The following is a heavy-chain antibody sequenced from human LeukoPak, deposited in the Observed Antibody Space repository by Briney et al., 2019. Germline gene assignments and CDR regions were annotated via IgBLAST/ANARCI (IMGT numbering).Heavy chain of an antibody. CDR1: GFTFSSYG. D-gene: IGHD6-6*01. V-gene: IGHV3-23*01. J-gene: IGHJ4*02. CDR2: ISGSGGST. CDR3: APSVSSSPYFDY. Sequence: GGSLRLSCAASGFTFSSYGMHWVRQAPGKGLEWVSAISGSGGSTYYADSVKGRFTISRDNSKNTLYLQMNSLRAEDTAVYYCAPSVSSSPYFDYWGQGTLVTVSS.